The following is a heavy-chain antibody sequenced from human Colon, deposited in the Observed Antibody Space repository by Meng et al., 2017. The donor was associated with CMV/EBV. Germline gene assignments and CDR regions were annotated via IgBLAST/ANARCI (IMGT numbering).Heavy chain of an antibody. CDR2: IHWDDDK. J-gene: IGHJ4*02. Sequence: IPWKESCPALVKPTQTLTLTCPFSGFSLTTTGAGVAWVRQPPGKAPELLALIHWDDDKRYSPSLKNRLNITKDTSKNQVVLSMTDLDPADTGTFYCARHSLTILTDWGQGALVTVSS. CDR1: GFSLTTTGAG. D-gene: IGHD2-8*02. CDR3: ARHSLTILTD. V-gene: IGHV2-5*02.